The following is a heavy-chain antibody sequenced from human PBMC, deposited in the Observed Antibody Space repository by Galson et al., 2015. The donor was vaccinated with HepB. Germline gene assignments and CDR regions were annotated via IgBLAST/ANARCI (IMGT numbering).Heavy chain of an antibody. CDR2: INPNSGGT. Sequence: SVKVSCKASGYTFTGYYMHWVRKAPGQGLEWMGWINPNSGGTNYAQKFQGRVTMTRDTSISTAYMELSRLRSDDTAVYYCATGPLNYYDSSAILKNENDYWGQGTLVTVSS. D-gene: IGHD3-22*01. V-gene: IGHV1-2*02. J-gene: IGHJ4*02. CDR1: GYTFTGYY. CDR3: ATGPLNYYDSSAILKNENDY.